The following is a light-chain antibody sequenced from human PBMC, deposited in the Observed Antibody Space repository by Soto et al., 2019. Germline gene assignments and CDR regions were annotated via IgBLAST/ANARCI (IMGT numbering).Light chain of an antibody. V-gene: IGLV2-14*03. Sequence: QSALTQPASVSGSPGQSITISCTGTSSDVGAFNFVSWYQQHPGKAPKLMIYDDRHRPSGVSDRFSGSKSGNTASLTIYGLQAEDEADYYCTSHTTTSPPVLFGGGTQLTVL. J-gene: IGLJ2*01. CDR1: SSDVGAFNF. CDR3: TSHTTTSPPVL. CDR2: DDR.